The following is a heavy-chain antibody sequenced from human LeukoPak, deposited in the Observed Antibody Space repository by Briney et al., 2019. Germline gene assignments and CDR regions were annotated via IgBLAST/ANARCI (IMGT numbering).Heavy chain of an antibody. D-gene: IGHD2-8*01. CDR1: GFTFSSYA. Sequence: GGSLRLSCAASGFTFSSYAMSWVRQAPGKGLEGVSAISGSGGSTYYADSVKGRFTISRDNSKNTLYLQMNSLRAEDTAVYYCAKTIVLMVYTNDFWGQGTLVTVSS. V-gene: IGHV3-23*01. CDR3: AKTIVLMVYTNDF. J-gene: IGHJ4*02. CDR2: ISGSGGST.